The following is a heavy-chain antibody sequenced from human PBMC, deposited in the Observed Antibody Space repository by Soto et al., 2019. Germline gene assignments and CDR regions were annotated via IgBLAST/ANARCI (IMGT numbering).Heavy chain of an antibody. J-gene: IGHJ4*02. D-gene: IGHD1-26*01. CDR3: TTELRGSHDC. V-gene: IGHV3-15*01. Sequence: EVQLVESGGGLVKPGGSLRLSCAASGFTFTNAWMNWVRQAPGKGLEWLALVKSKTDGGATAYTPPVKGRFTISRDDSINTLYLQMNSLKIDDTAVYYCTTELRGSHDCWGQGTLVTVSS. CDR1: GFTFTNAW. CDR2: VKSKTDGGAT.